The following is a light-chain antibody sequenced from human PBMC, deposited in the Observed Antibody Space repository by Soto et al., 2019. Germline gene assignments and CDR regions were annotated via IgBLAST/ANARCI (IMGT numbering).Light chain of an antibody. CDR1: QSVTVNS. J-gene: IGKJ3*01. Sequence: EILLTQSPSTLSLSPGEGVTLSCRASQSVTVNSLAWYQQKPGQAPRLLIYAASTRAAAVPDRFTGSGSGTDFALTISRLEPEDFGVYYCQQYGDSPLTSGPGTKVYIK. CDR2: AAS. V-gene: IGKV3-20*01. CDR3: QQYGDSPLT.